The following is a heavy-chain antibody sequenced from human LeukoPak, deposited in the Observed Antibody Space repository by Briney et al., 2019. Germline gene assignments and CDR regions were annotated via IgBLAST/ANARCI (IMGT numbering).Heavy chain of an antibody. CDR1: GYTFTGYY. Sequence: ASVKVSCKASGYTFTGYYMHWVRQAPGQGLEWMGWISPNSGGTNYAQKFQGRVTMTRDTSISTAYMELSRLRSDDTAVFYCARVSGCGGDCYGWGQGTLVTVS. CDR3: ARVSGCGGDCYG. V-gene: IGHV1-2*02. CDR2: ISPNSGGT. J-gene: IGHJ4*02. D-gene: IGHD2-21*01.